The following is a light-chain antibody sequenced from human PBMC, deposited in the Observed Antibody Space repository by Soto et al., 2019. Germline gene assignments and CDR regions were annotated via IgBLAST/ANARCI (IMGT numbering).Light chain of an antibody. CDR3: SSYAGSNNHVV. J-gene: IGLJ2*01. CDR1: SSDVGGYNY. Sequence: QSALTQPPSASGSPGQSVTISCTGTSSDVGGYNYVPWYQQHPGKAPKLMIYEVSKRPSGVPDRFSGSKSGNTASLTVSGLQAEDEADYYCSSYAGSNNHVVFGGGTQLTVL. CDR2: EVS. V-gene: IGLV2-8*01.